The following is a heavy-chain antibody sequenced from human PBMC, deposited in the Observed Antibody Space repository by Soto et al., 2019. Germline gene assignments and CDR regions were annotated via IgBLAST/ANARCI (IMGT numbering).Heavy chain of an antibody. J-gene: IGHJ4*02. CDR3: ARKGGRRYFDWLPFDY. Sequence: QVQLVQSGAEVKKPGASVKVSCKASGYTFTSYGISWVRQAPGQGLEWMGWISAYNGNTNYAQKLQGRVTMTTDTSTSTASMGLRSLRSDDTAVYYCARKGGRRYFDWLPFDYWGQGTLVTVSS. D-gene: IGHD3-9*01. CDR1: GYTFTSYG. V-gene: IGHV1-18*01. CDR2: ISAYNGNT.